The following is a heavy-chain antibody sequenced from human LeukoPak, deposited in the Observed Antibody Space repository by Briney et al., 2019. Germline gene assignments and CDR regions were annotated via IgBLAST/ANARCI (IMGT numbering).Heavy chain of an antibody. CDR1: GFTFSSYA. Sequence: GGSLRLSCAASGFTFSSYAMSWVRQAPGKGLEWVSAISGSGGSTYYADSVKGRFTISRDNSKSTLYLQMNSLRAEDTAVYYCAKDHSEGYNPLPGGYWGQGTLVTVSS. D-gene: IGHD5-24*01. V-gene: IGHV3-23*01. J-gene: IGHJ4*02. CDR2: ISGSGGST. CDR3: AKDHSEGYNPLPGGY.